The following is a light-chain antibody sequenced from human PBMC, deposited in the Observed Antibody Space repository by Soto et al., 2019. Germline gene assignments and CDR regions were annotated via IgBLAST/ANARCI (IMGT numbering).Light chain of an antibody. CDR2: AAS. Sequence: IQMTQSPSSLSASVGDGITISCRASQSISSYVSWYQQKPGKAPKLLIYAASRLESGVPSRFSGSRSGTDFTLTISSLQPEDFETYYCQQSYSRMTFGQGTKVDIK. CDR3: QQSYSRMT. V-gene: IGKV1-39*01. CDR1: QSISSY. J-gene: IGKJ1*01.